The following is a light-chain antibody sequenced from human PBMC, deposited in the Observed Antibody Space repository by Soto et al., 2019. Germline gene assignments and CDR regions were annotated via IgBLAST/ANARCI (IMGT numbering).Light chain of an antibody. CDR3: SSYAGYSTSVV. J-gene: IGLJ2*01. Sequence: QSALTQPASVSGSPGQSITISCTGTSSDVGSYNLVSWYQQHPGKAPKLMIYEANKRPSGVSDRFSGSKSGNTASLTISGLQAEDEAEYNCSSYAGYSTSVVFGGGTKVTVL. V-gene: IGLV2-23*01. CDR2: EAN. CDR1: SSDVGSYNL.